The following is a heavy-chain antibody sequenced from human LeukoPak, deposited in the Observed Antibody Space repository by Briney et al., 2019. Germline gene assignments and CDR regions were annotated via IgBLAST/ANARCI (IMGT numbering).Heavy chain of an antibody. CDR1: GYSFSNSN. CDR3: ARESDYYDNTGYYRYFFEH. Sequence: ASVKVSCKSSGYSFSNSNIYWVRQAPGQGLEWMGMIGPRGGRTSYAEKVQGRVTMTRDTSTSTVYMELSSLRSEDTAVYFCARESDYYDNTGYYRYFFEHWGQGTLVSVSS. CDR2: IGPRGGRT. D-gene: IGHD3-22*01. V-gene: IGHV1-46*01. J-gene: IGHJ4*02.